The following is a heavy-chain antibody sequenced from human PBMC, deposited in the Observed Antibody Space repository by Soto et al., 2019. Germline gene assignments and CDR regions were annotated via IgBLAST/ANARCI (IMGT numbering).Heavy chain of an antibody. CDR3: AKGGRCSGGTCYSAFDI. CDR2: ISGSGGST. Sequence: PGGSLRLSCAASGFTFSSYAMGWVRQAPGKGLEWVSAISGSGGSTYYADSVKGRFTISRDSSKNTLYLQMNSLRAEDTALYHCAKGGRCSGGTCYSAFDIWGQGTMVTVSS. J-gene: IGHJ3*02. CDR1: GFTFSSYA. V-gene: IGHV3-23*01. D-gene: IGHD2-15*01.